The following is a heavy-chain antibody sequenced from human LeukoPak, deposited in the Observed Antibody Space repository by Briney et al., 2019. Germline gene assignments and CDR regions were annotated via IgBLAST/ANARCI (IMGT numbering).Heavy chain of an antibody. Sequence: ASVKVSCKASGYTFSSYDMNWVRQAPGQGLEWMGWINTNTGNPTYAQGFTGRFVFSLDTSVSTAYLQISSLKAEDTAVYYCARDLGGWLRYYFDYWGQGTLVTVSS. CDR3: ARDLGGWLRYYFDY. V-gene: IGHV7-4-1*02. D-gene: IGHD5-12*01. CDR2: INTNTGNP. J-gene: IGHJ4*02. CDR1: GYTFSSYD.